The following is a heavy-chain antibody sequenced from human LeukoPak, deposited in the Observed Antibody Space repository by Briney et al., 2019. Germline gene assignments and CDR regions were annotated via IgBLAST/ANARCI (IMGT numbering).Heavy chain of an antibody. V-gene: IGHV3-23*01. D-gene: IGHD5-18*01. J-gene: IGHJ6*02. CDR1: GFTFSNYA. CDR2: ISNSGDAT. Sequence: GGSLRLSCAASGFTFSNYAMSWVRQAPGKGLEWVSTISNSGDATYYADSVKGRFTISGDNSKNTQYLQMNSLRVEDPAVYYCARLSGRILIWPQPFGDGMDVWGQGTTVTVSS. CDR3: ARLSGRILIWPQPFGDGMDV.